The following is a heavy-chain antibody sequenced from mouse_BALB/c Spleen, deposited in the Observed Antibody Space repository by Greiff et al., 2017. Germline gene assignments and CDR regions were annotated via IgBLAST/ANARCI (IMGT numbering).Heavy chain of an antibody. CDR1: GYTFTSYW. CDR3: ARRSSRAYRYRWFAY. CDR2: INPSTGYT. D-gene: IGHD2-14*01. Sequence: QVQLKESGAELAKPGASVKMSCKASGYTFTSYWMHWVKQRPGQGLEWIGYINPSTGYTEYNQKFKDKATLTADKSSSTAYMQLSSLTSEDSAVYYCARRSSRAYRYRWFAYWGQGTLVTVSA. J-gene: IGHJ3*01. V-gene: IGHV1-7*01.